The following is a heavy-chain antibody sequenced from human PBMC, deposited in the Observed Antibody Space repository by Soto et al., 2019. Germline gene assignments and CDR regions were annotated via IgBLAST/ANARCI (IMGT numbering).Heavy chain of an antibody. Sequence: VQLLDSGGGLVQPGGSRRLSCAASGFTFSSYAMSWVRQAPGKGLEWVSGISGSGGRTYYADSVKGRFTISRDNSKNTLYLQMNSLRAEDTAIYYCAKDWYDYIWGSYRYWGQGTLVTVSS. V-gene: IGHV3-23*01. CDR1: GFTFSSYA. CDR3: AKDWYDYIWGSYRY. CDR2: ISGSGGRT. J-gene: IGHJ4*02. D-gene: IGHD3-16*02.